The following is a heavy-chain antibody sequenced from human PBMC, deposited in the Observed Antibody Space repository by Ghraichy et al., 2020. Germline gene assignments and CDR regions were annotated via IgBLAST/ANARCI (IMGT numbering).Heavy chain of an antibody. J-gene: IGHJ4*02. CDR3: AKRSCKGDACTLFDY. D-gene: IGHD2-21*01. CDR2: ISSSGAGT. CDR1: GFTFSNYA. Sequence: GGSLRLSCVASGFTFSNYAMSWVRQAPGEGLDWVPIISSSGAGTYYADSVRGRFTISRDNAKDTLYLQMDSLRAEDTALYYCAKRSCKGDACTLFDYWGQGTLVTVSS. V-gene: IGHV3-23*01.